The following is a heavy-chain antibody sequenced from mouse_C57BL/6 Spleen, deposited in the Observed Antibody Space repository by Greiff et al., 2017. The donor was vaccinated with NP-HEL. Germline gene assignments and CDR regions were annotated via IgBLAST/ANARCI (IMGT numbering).Heavy chain of an antibody. CDR1: GYTFTDYE. Sequence: QVQLKESGAELVRPGASVTLSCKASGYTFTDYEMHWVKQTPVHGLEWIGAIDPETGGTAYNQKFKGKAILTADKSSSTAYMELRSPTSEDSAVYYCTRLYGYDDGYYYAMDYWGQGTSVTVSS. J-gene: IGHJ4*01. CDR3: TRLYGYDDGYYYAMDY. V-gene: IGHV1-15*01. CDR2: IDPETGGT. D-gene: IGHD2-2*01.